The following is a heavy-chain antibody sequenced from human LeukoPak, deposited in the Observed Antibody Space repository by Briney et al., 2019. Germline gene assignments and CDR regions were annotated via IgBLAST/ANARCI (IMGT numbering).Heavy chain of an antibody. V-gene: IGHV3-74*01. CDR3: ERDLRTGS. Sequence: PGGSLTLSCTASGFTFSNYWMHWVRQAPGKGLVWVSRINTDGNSTTYPDSVKGRFTIYRDNAKNTLYLQMNSVRAEDTGVYYCERDLRTGSWGQGTLVTVSS. J-gene: IGHJ4*02. D-gene: IGHD2-15*01. CDR1: GFTFSNYW. CDR2: INTDGNST.